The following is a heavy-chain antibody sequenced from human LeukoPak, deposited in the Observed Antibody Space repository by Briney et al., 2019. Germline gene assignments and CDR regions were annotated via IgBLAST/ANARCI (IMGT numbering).Heavy chain of an antibody. D-gene: IGHD6-6*01. J-gene: IGHJ4*02. CDR3: ARDRGEYSSSPFDY. Sequence: GGSLRLSCAASGFTFSSYAMHWVRQAPGKGLEYVSAISSNGGSTYYANSVKGRFTISRDNSKNTLYLQMGSLRSEDTAVYYCARDRGEYSSSPFDYWGQGTLVTVSS. CDR2: ISSNGGST. V-gene: IGHV3-64*01. CDR1: GFTFSSYA.